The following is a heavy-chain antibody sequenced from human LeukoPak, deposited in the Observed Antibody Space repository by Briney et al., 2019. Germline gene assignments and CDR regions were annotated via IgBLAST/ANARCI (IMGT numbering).Heavy chain of an antibody. CDR1: GYTFTGYY. J-gene: IGHJ5*02. CDR3: ARDRLLQNGRWFDP. Sequence: ASVKVSCKASGYTFTGYYMHWVRQAPGQGLEWMGWINPNSGGTNYAQKFQGRVTMTRDTSISTAYMELSRLRSEDTAVYYCARDRLLQNGRWFDPWGQGTLVTVSS. V-gene: IGHV1-2*02. CDR2: INPNSGGT. D-gene: IGHD1-26*01.